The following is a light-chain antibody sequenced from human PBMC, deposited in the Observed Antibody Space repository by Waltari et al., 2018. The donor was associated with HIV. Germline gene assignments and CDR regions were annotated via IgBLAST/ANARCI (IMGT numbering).Light chain of an antibody. CDR2: EDN. CDR1: DLWVKE. CDR3: QAWDRNTVV. V-gene: IGLV3-1*01. J-gene: IGLJ3*02. Sequence: SYDLTQSPSVSVSPGQTSCLTCSADDLWVKEVCWYHQKSGQSPVLVMYEDNKRPSGIPERVSGSKSGNTATLTISGTQAMDEADYYCQAWDRNTVVFGGGTKLTVL.